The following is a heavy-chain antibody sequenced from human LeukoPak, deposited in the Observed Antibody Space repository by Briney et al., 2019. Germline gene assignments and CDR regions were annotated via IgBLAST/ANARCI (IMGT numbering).Heavy chain of an antibody. CDR1: GGSTSGYY. J-gene: IGHJ5*02. CDR2: IHYSGST. Sequence: PSETLSLTCTVSGGSTSGYYWSWVRQPPGRGLEWIGYIHYSGSTNYNPSLKSRVTISLDTSQNQFSLKLTSVTAADTAVYYCAREELRLAVWFDPWGQGTLVTVSS. V-gene: IGHV4-59*01. CDR3: AREELRLAVWFDP. D-gene: IGHD6-25*01.